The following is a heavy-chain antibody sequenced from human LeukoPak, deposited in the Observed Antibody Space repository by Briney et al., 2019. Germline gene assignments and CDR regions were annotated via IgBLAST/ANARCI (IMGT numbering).Heavy chain of an antibody. D-gene: IGHD6-19*01. Sequence: PGGSLRLSCAASGFTFDGYAMHWVRQAPGKGLEWVSGISWNSGSIGYADSVKGRFTISRDNAKNSLYLQMNSLRAEDTALYYCAKDMRAVAGTSFDIWGQGTMVTVSS. CDR3: AKDMRAVAGTSFDI. CDR1: GFTFDGYA. V-gene: IGHV3-9*01. J-gene: IGHJ3*02. CDR2: ISWNSGSI.